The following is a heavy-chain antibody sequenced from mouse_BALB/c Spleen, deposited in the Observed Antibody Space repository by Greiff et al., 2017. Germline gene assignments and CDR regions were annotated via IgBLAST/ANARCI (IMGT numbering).Heavy chain of an antibody. D-gene: IGHD1-1*01. J-gene: IGHJ2*01. Sequence: QVQLQQSAAELARPGASVKMSCKASGYTFTSYTMHWVKQRPGQGLEWIGYINPSSGYTEYNQKFKDKTTLTADKSSSTAYMQLSSLTSEDSAVYYCAREGTTVVAYYFDYWGQGTTLTVSS. CDR2: INPSSGYT. CDR3: AREGTTVVAYYFDY. CDR1: GYTFTSYT. V-gene: IGHV1-4*02.